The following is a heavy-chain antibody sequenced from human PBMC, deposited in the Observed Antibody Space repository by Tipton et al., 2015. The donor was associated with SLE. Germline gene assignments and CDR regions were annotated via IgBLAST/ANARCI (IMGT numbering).Heavy chain of an antibody. CDR1: GYTFTTYG. CDR2: ISTYNGNT. D-gene: IGHD5-18*01. Sequence: QSGAEVKKPGASVKVSCKASGYTFTTYGISWVRQAPGQGLEWMGWISTYNGNTNYAQKLQGRVTMTSDTSTSTAYMELRSLRSDDTAIYYCARVRVDTAMGVFDCWGQGTLVTVSS. V-gene: IGHV1-18*01. J-gene: IGHJ4*02. CDR3: ARVRVDTAMGVFDC.